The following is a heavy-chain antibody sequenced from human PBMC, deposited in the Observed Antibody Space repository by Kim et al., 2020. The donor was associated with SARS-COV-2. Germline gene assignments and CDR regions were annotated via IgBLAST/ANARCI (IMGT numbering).Heavy chain of an antibody. Sequence: GGSLRLSCAASGFAFTNYAMNWVRQAPEKGLEWVSSSTAGGTATYYADSVKGRFTISRDDSKNTLYLQMNNLRTEDTAVYYCAKAPSPYCRGVRGYPFDYWGQGTLVAVSS. V-gene: IGHV3-23*01. D-gene: IGHD2-15*01. J-gene: IGHJ4*02. CDR1: GFAFTNYA. CDR3: AKAPSPYCRGVRGYPFDY. CDR2: STAGGTAT.